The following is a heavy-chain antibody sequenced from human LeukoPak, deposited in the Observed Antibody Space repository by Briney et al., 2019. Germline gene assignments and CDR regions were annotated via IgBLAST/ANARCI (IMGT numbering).Heavy chain of an antibody. V-gene: IGHV4-39*01. D-gene: IGHD6-13*01. Sequence: SETLSLTCTLSGRSISSSSYYCGWIRQPPGKGLQWIGSIYYSRSTHYDPSLKSRLTTSADTSKNQFSLKLSSVTAADTAVYYCAIRIATSAYFDYWGQGTLVTVSS. CDR1: GRSISSSSYY. CDR2: IYYSRST. J-gene: IGHJ4*02. CDR3: AIRIATSAYFDY.